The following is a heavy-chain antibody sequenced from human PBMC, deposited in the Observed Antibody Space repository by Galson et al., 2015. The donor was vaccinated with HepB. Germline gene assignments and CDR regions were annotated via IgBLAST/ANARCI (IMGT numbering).Heavy chain of an antibody. CDR3: TRGGETFLDY. D-gene: IGHD2-21*01. CDR2: ISFDGNDI. Sequence: SLRLSCAASGFTFNSYTIHWVRQAPGKGLEWVTFISFDGNDINYAVSVKGRFTISRDNSKNTVFLQMNSLRPEDTAVYYCTRGGETFLDYWGQGTLVTVSS. J-gene: IGHJ4*02. CDR1: GFTFNSYT. V-gene: IGHV3-30*01.